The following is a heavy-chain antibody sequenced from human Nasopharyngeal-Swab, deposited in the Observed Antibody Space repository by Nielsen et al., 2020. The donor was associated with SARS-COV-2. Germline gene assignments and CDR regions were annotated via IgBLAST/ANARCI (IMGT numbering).Heavy chain of an antibody. D-gene: IGHD6-13*01. Sequence: WIRQPPGKGLEWIGEIYHSGSTNYNPSLKGRVTISVDKSKNQFSLKLSSVTAADTAVYYCASWYPDYWGQGTLVTVSS. J-gene: IGHJ4*02. CDR3: ASWYPDY. CDR2: IYHSGST. V-gene: IGHV4-4*02.